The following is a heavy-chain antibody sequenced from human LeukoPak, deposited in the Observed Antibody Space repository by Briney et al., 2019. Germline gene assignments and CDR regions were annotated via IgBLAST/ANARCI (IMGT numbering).Heavy chain of an antibody. CDR1: GFTFSSYA. CDR3: AKGSYSTEGY. V-gene: IGHV3-23*01. Sequence: GGSLRLSCAASGFTFSSYAMTWVRQAPGKGLEWVSAISGIGGSTYYPDSVKGRFTISRDNSKNTLYLQMNSLRAEDTAVYYCAKGSYSTEGYWGQGTLVSVSS. D-gene: IGHD6-13*01. J-gene: IGHJ4*02. CDR2: ISGIGGST.